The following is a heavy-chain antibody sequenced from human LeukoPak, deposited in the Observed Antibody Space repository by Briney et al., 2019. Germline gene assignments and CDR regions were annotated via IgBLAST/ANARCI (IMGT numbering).Heavy chain of an antibody. V-gene: IGHV3-53*01. CDR2: ISSGGNT. J-gene: IGHJ4*02. D-gene: IGHD1-26*01. CDR1: GFIVSSNY. Sequence: GGSLRLSCAASGFIVSSNYMSWVRQAPGKGLEWVSVISSGGNTYYADSVKGRFTISRDISKNTLYLQMNGLRAEDTAVYYCAKSNSESQTTVGNWGQGTLVTVSS. CDR3: AKSNSESQTTVGN.